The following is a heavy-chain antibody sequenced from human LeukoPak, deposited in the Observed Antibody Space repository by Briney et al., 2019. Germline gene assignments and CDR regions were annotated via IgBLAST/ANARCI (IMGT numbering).Heavy chain of an antibody. CDR3: ARTVGARTFYFDH. Sequence: PPETPSLTCTVSGGSISSGVYYWSWIRQHPGKGLEWMGYIFYTGRVSYNPSLKSRITLSVDSTRNHFSLEVSSVTAADTAVYYWARTVGARTFYFDHWGHGTLVTVSS. CDR2: IFYTGRV. V-gene: IGHV4-31*03. D-gene: IGHD1-26*01. CDR1: GGSISSGVYY. J-gene: IGHJ4*01.